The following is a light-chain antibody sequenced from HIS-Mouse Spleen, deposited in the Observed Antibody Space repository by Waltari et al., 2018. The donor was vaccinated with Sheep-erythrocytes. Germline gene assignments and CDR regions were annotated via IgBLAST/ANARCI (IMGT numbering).Light chain of an antibody. CDR3: CSYAGSYTVV. V-gene: IGLV2-11*01. CDR2: DVS. CDR1: SSDVGGYNY. J-gene: IGLJ2*01. Sequence: QSALTQPRSVSGSPGQSVTISCTGTSSDVGGYNYVPWYPQHPGKAPKLMIYDVSKRPSGVPDRFSGSKSGNTASLTISGLQAEDEADYYCCSYAGSYTVVFGGGTKLTVL.